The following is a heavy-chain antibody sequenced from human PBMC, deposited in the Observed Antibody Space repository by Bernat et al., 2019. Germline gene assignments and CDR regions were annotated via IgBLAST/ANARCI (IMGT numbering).Heavy chain of an antibody. J-gene: IGHJ4*02. V-gene: IGHV3-30-3*01. CDR1: GFTFSSHT. CDR3: AREGPTTVVSFDY. CDR2: ISYDGSNK. Sequence: QVQLVESGGGVVQPGRSLRLSCAVSGFTFSSHTLHWVRQAPGKGLEWVAVISYDGSNKYYADSVKGRFTISRDNSKNTPYLQMNSLRAEDTAVYYCAREGPTTVVSFDYWGQGTLVTVSS. D-gene: IGHD4-23*01.